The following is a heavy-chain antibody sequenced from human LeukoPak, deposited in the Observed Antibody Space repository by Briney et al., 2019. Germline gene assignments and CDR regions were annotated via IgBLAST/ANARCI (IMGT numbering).Heavy chain of an antibody. Sequence: ASVKVSCKASGYTFTGYYMHWVRQAPGQGLEWMGWINPNSGGTNYAQKFQGRVTMTRDTSISTAYMELSRLRSDDTAVYYCARDRYVWGSYPLYYFDYWGQGTLVTVSS. D-gene: IGHD3-16*02. CDR1: GYTFTGYY. J-gene: IGHJ4*02. V-gene: IGHV1-2*02. CDR3: ARDRYVWGSYPLYYFDY. CDR2: INPNSGGT.